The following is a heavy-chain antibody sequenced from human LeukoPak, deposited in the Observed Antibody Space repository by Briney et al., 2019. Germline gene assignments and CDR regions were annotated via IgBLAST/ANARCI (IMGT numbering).Heavy chain of an antibody. Sequence: SETLSLTCTVSGGSITSYYWTYIRQPAGKGLEWIGRIHTSGSTNYNPSLKSRVTMSVDTFKNQFSLNLSPVTAADTAMYYCAREFSGTSIAARVFDYWGQGTLVTVSS. J-gene: IGHJ4*02. CDR3: AREFSGTSIAARVFDY. CDR1: GGSITSYY. V-gene: IGHV4-4*07. CDR2: IHTSGST. D-gene: IGHD6-6*01.